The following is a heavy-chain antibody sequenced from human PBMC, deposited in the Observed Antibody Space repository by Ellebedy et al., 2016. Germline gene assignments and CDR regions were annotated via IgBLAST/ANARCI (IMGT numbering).Heavy chain of an antibody. CDR1: GGSISSGGYS. CDR3: ARDRRSGWFDAFDI. Sequence: SETLSLTCTVSGGSISSGGYSWSWIRQPPGKGLEWIGYIYHSGSTYYNPSLKSRVTISVDRSKNEFSLKLSSVTAADTAVYYCARDRRSGWFDAFDIWGQGTMVTVSS. V-gene: IGHV4-30-2*01. D-gene: IGHD6-13*01. CDR2: IYHSGST. J-gene: IGHJ3*02.